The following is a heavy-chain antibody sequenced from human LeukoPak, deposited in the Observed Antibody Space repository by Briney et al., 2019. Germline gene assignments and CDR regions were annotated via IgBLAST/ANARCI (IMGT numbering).Heavy chain of an antibody. CDR3: AIVPRRCWDGLDY. V-gene: IGHV3-30*02. Sequence: PGGSLRLSCAASGFTFINYGMNWVREAPGKGLEWVAFIRNDGSNKYYADSVKGRFTISIDNSKDTLYLQMNSLRAEDTAVYYCAIVPRRCWDGLDYWGQGTLVTVSS. CDR2: IRNDGSNK. CDR1: GFTFINYG. J-gene: IGHJ4*02. D-gene: IGHD5-24*01.